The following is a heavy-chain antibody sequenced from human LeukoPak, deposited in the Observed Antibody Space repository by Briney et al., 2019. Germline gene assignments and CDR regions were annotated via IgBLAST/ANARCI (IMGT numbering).Heavy chain of an antibody. V-gene: IGHV3-7*01. D-gene: IGHD2-2*01. CDR2: IKQDGSEK. J-gene: IGHJ3*02. Sequence: GGSLRLSCAASGFTFGSYWMSWVRQAPGKGLEWVANIKQDGSEKYYVDSVKGRFTISRDNSKNTLYLQMNSLRAEDTAVYYCAKENPSAAEGAFDIWGQGTMVTVSS. CDR1: GFTFGSYW. CDR3: AKENPSAAEGAFDI.